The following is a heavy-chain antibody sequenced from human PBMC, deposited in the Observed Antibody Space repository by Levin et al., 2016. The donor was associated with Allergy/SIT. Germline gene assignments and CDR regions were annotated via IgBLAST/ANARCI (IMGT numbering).Heavy chain of an antibody. J-gene: IGHJ3*02. Sequence: WIRQPPGKGLEWIGYIYYSGSTNYNPSLKSRVTISVDTSKNQFSLKLSSVTAADTAVYYCARGENIVVVPAAIGAFDIWGQGTMVTVSS. CDR3: ARGENIVVVPAAIGAFDI. D-gene: IGHD2-2*02. CDR2: IYYSGST. V-gene: IGHV4-59*01.